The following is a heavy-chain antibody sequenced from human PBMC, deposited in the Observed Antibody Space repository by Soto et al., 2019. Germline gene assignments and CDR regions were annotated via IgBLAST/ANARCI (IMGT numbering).Heavy chain of an antibody. CDR3: ARGWERYYDSSGPFDP. V-gene: IGHV4-59*01. Sequence: PSETLSLTCTVSGGSISSYYWSWIRQPPGKGLEWIGYIYYSGSTNYNPSLKSRATISVDTSKNQFSLKLSSVTAADTAVYYCARGWERYYDSSGPFDPWGQGTLVTVSS. D-gene: IGHD3-22*01. CDR1: GGSISSYY. CDR2: IYYSGST. J-gene: IGHJ5*02.